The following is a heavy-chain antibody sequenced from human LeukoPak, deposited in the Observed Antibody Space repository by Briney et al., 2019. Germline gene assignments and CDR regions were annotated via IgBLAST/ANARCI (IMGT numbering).Heavy chain of an antibody. CDR1: GFTFSSYA. Sequence: GGSLRLSCAASGFTFSSYAMSWVRQAPGKGLEWVSGISGSGGGTYYADSVRGRFTISRDNSKNTLYLQMNSLRAEDTAVYYCAKETGLREKYSSGWYEGDYYYYYYMDVWGKGTTVTVSS. CDR2: ISGSGGGT. V-gene: IGHV3-23*01. CDR3: AKETGLREKYSSGWYEGDYYYYYYMDV. J-gene: IGHJ6*03. D-gene: IGHD6-19*01.